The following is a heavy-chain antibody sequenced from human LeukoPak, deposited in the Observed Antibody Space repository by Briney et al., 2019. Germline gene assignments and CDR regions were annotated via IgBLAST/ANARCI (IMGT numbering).Heavy chain of an antibody. CDR2: MNPKSGDT. V-gene: IGHV1-8*02. CDR3: ARGRYMDV. Sequence: ASVKVSCKASGGTFSNFGITWVRQAPGQGLEWMGWMNPKSGDTGYEQKFQGRITITRDSSISTVYMELSSLRSEDTALYYCARGRYMDVWXKGTTVTVXS. CDR1: GGTFSNFG. J-gene: IGHJ6*03.